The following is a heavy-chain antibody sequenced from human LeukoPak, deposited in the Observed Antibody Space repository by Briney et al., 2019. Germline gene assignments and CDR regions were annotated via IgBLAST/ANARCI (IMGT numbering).Heavy chain of an antibody. CDR3: ATSVEMASADY. D-gene: IGHD5-24*01. CDR1: GFTFSSYW. V-gene: IGHV3-74*01. CDR2: VNSDGSST. Sequence: GGSLRLSCAASGFTFSSYWMHWVRQAPGKGLVWVSGVNSDGSSTSYADSVKGRFTISRDNAKNTLYLQMNSLRAEDTAVYYCATSVEMASADYWGQGTLVTVSS. J-gene: IGHJ4*02.